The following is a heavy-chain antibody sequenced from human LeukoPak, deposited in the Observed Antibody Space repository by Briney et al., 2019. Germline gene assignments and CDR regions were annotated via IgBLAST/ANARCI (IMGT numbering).Heavy chain of an antibody. J-gene: IGHJ4*02. CDR1: GGSISSYY. CDR3: ARSQLRFFDY. Sequence: PSETLSLTCTVSGGSISSYYWSWIRQPPGKGLEWIGYIYYSGSTNYNPSLKSRVTISVDTSKNQFSLKLSSVTAADTAVYYCARSQLRFFDYWGQGTLVTVSS. D-gene: IGHD2-2*01. CDR2: IYYSGST. V-gene: IGHV4-59*08.